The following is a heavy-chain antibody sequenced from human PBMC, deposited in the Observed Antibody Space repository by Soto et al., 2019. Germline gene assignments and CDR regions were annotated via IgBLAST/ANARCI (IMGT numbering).Heavy chain of an antibody. CDR2: FDPEDGET. J-gene: IGHJ4*02. Sequence: ASVKVSCKVSGYTLTELSMHWVRQAPGKGLEWMGGFDPEDGETIYAQKFQGRVTMTEDTSTDTAYMELSSLRFEDTAVYYCATNSNSYGIGYFDYWGQGTLVTVSS. CDR1: GYTLTELS. D-gene: IGHD5-18*01. CDR3: ATNSNSYGIGYFDY. V-gene: IGHV1-24*01.